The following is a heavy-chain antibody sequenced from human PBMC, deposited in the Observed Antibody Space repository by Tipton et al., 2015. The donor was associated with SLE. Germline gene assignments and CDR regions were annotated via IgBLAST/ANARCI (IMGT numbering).Heavy chain of an antibody. CDR1: GESSSGYY. V-gene: IGHV4-34*01. D-gene: IGHD1-7*01. CDR2: IHDSGDR. CDR3: ARHDPHNWNYWFYFTL. Sequence: GLVKPSETLPLTCAVYGESSSGYYWSWIRQSPGKALEWIGDIHDSGDRHYNPSLKSRVSISVDTSENHISLRLTSVTAADTAMYYCARHDPHNWNYWFYFTLWGQGTLVTVSS. J-gene: IGHJ4*02.